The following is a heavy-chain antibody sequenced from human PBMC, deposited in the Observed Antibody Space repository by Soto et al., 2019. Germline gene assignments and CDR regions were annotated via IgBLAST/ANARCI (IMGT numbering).Heavy chain of an antibody. CDR3: AKEVAPWTGSFDP. Sequence: QVQLVESGGGVVQPGRSLRLSCAASGFNFNIYAMHWVGQAPGKGLEWVAIVWHDGNTRYYAESVKGRFLISRDNSKNTLYLQMTSLRAEDTAVYYCAKEVAPWTGSFDPWGQGTLVTVSS. CDR2: VWHDGNTR. CDR1: GFNFNIYA. V-gene: IGHV3-33*06. J-gene: IGHJ5*02. D-gene: IGHD3-9*01.